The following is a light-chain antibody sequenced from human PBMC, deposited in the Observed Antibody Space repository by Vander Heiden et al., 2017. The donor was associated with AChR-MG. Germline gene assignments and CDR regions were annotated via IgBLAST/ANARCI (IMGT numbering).Light chain of an antibody. CDR2: GNS. J-gene: IGLJ3*02. CDR3: QSYDSSLSGWV. Sequence: QRVTISCTGSSSNIGAGYDVHWYQQHPGTAPKLLIYGNSNRPSGVPDRFSGSKSGTSASLAITGLQAEDEADYYCQSYDSSLSGWVFGGGTKLTVL. CDR1: SSNIGAGYD. V-gene: IGLV1-40*01.